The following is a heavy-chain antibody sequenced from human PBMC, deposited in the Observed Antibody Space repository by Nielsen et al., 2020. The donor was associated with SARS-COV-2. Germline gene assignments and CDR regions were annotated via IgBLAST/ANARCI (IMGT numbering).Heavy chain of an antibody. CDR3: ARDAIYSSEAFDI. CDR2: ISSSSSYI. Sequence: ESLKISCAASGFTFSSYSMNWVRQAPGKGLEWVSSISSSSSYIYYADSVKGRFTISRDNAKNSLYLQMNSLRAEDTAVYYCARDAIYSSEAFDIWGQGTMVTVSS. J-gene: IGHJ3*02. V-gene: IGHV3-21*04. D-gene: IGHD6-25*01. CDR1: GFTFSSYS.